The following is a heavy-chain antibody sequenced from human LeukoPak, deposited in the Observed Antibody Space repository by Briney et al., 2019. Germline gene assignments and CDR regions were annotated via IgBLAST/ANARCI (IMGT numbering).Heavy chain of an antibody. D-gene: IGHD6-6*01. CDR1: GFAFSSYA. Sequence: GGSLRLSCAASGFAFSSYAMSWVRQAPGKGLEWVSAISGSGGSTYYADSVKGRFTISRDNSKNTLYLQMNSLRAEDTAIYFCAILTTHSSSSQFDYWGQGTLVTVSS. CDR2: ISGSGGST. CDR3: AILTTHSSSSQFDY. J-gene: IGHJ4*02. V-gene: IGHV3-23*01.